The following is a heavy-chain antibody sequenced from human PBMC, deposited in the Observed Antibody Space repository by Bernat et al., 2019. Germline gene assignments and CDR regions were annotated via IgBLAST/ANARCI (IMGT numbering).Heavy chain of an antibody. V-gene: IGHV3-74*01. D-gene: IGHD5-18*01. CDR2: INSDGSST. J-gene: IGHJ4*02. CDR3: ARASSGYSYGFGVIDY. CDR1: GFTFSSYW. Sequence: EVQLVESGGGLVQPGGSLRLSCAASGFTFSSYWMHWVRQAPGKGLVWVSRINSDGSSTSYADSVKGRFTISRDNSKNTLYLQMNSLRAEDTAVYYCARASSGYSYGFGVIDYWGQGTLVTVSS.